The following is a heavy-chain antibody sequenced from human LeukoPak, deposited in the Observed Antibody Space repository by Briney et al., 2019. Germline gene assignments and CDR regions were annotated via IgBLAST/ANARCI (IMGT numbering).Heavy chain of an antibody. CDR3: AREPPRYCSGGSCYPLDY. CDR2: IYSGGST. Sequence: GGSLRLSCAASGFTVSSNYMSWVRQAPGKGLEWVSVIYSGGSTYYADSVKGRFTISRDNSKNTLYLQMNSLRAEDTAVYYCAREPPRYCSGGSCYPLDYWGQGTLVTVSS. D-gene: IGHD2-15*01. V-gene: IGHV3-53*01. J-gene: IGHJ4*02. CDR1: GFTVSSNY.